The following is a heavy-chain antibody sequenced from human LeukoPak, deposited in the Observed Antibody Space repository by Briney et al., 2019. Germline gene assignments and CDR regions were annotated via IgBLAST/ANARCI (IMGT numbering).Heavy chain of an antibody. V-gene: IGHV2-70*17. Sequence: SGPALVKPTPTLTLTCTFSGFSLTTSGMCVSWIRQPPVKALEWLARIDRDDDKFHSTSLKTRLTISKHASKNQVVLTMTNMDPVDTATYYCARYSSGWKSFDYWGQGTLVTVSS. D-gene: IGHD6-19*01. CDR3: ARYSSGWKSFDY. J-gene: IGHJ4*02. CDR2: IDRDDDK. CDR1: GFSLTTSGMC.